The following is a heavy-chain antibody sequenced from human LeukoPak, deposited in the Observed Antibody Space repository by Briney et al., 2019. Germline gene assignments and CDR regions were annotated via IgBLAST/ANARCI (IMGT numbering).Heavy chain of an antibody. Sequence: PGGSLRLSCAASGFTFSSYEMNWVRQAPGKGLEWASYISSSGSTINYADSVKGRFTISRDNAKNSLYLQMNSLRAEDTAVYYCAGLGMTMIGGVWGKGTTVTISS. CDR1: GFTFSSYE. J-gene: IGHJ6*04. V-gene: IGHV3-48*03. CDR2: ISSSGSTI. D-gene: IGHD3-10*02. CDR3: AGLGMTMIGGV.